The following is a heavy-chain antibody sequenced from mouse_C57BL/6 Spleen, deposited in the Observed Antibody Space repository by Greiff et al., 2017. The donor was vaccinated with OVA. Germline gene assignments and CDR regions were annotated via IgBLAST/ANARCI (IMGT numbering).Heavy chain of an antibody. Sequence: VQLQQSGPELVKPGASVQISCTASVYTFTVSYINWVKPRPGQGLSLIGWIFPGSGSTYYNEKFKGKATLTVDKSSSTAYMLLSSLTSEDSAVYFCARGGYDYDDFDYWGQGTTLTVSS. CDR3: ARGGYDYDDFDY. J-gene: IGHJ2*01. CDR1: VYTFTVSY. D-gene: IGHD2-4*01. CDR2: IFPGSGST. V-gene: IGHV1-75*01.